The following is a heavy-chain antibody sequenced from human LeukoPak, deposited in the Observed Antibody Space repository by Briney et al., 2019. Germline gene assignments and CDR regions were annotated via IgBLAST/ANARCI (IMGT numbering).Heavy chain of an antibody. V-gene: IGHV3-33*01. CDR2: IWYDGSNK. Sequence: AGSLRLSCAASGFVFSSYGMHWVRQAPGKGLEWVAVIWYDGSNKYYADSVKGRFTISRDNSKNTLYLQMNSLRAEDTAVYYCAREEAAGESDYWGQGTLVTVSS. D-gene: IGHD6-13*01. CDR3: AREEAAGESDY. CDR1: GFVFSSYG. J-gene: IGHJ4*02.